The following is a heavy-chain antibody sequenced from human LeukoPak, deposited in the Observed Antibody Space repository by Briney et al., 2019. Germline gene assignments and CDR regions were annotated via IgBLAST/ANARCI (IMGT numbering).Heavy chain of an antibody. Sequence: GGSLRLSCAASGFTFTSYGMHWVRQSPGKGLEWVALITYDGYYKYYSDSVKGRFTISSDTSKNTLYLQMNSLRAEDTAVYYCAKLGVGTDDAFDIWGQGTLVTVSS. D-gene: IGHD1-7*01. CDR2: ITYDGYYK. V-gene: IGHV3-30*18. CDR1: GFTFTSYG. J-gene: IGHJ4*02. CDR3: AKLGVGTDDAFDI.